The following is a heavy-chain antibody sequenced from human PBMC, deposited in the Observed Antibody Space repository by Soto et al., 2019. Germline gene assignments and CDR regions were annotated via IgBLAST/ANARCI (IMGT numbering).Heavy chain of an antibody. CDR1: GYIFTSYW. D-gene: IGHD2-15*01. V-gene: IGHV5-51*01. CDR3: ARTYCSGGSCYSGFVDYFYMDV. CDR2: IYPRDSET. J-gene: IGHJ6*03. Sequence: GESLKISCKVSGYIFTSYWIGWVRQMPGKGLEWMGIIYPRDSETRYSPSFQGQVTMSADKSTSTAYLQWRSLKASDTAIYYCARTYCSGGSCYSGFVDYFYMDVWAKGTTVTVSS.